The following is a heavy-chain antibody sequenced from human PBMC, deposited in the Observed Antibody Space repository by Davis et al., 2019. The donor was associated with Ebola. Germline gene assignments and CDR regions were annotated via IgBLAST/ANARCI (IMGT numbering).Heavy chain of an antibody. Sequence: GESLKISCAASGFPFSVYFMDWVRLTPGKGLEWVGLSRNKENRYSTEYAASVKGRFTISRDDSKNTAYLQMNSLKTEDTAVYYCTRQGGYYYYGMDVWGKGTTVTVSS. CDR3: TRQGGYYYYGMDV. V-gene: IGHV3-73*01. D-gene: IGHD3-16*01. CDR2: SRNKENRYST. J-gene: IGHJ6*04. CDR1: GFPFSVYF.